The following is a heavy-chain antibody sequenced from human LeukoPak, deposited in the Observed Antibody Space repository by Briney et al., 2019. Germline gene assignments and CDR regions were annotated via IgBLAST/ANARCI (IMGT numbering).Heavy chain of an antibody. D-gene: IGHD6-6*01. CDR1: GGSISSSSYY. Sequence: LSLTCTVSGGSISSSSYYWGWIRQPPGKGLEWVSYISSSGNTIYYADSVKGRFTISRDNSKNTLHLQMNSLRAEDTAVYYCAKDGSSNPDYWGQGTLVTVSS. J-gene: IGHJ4*02. CDR3: AKDGSSNPDY. CDR2: ISSSGNTI. V-gene: IGHV3-11*04.